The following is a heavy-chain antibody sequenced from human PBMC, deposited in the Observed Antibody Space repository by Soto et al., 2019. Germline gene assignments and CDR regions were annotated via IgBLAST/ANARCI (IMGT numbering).Heavy chain of an antibody. V-gene: IGHV4-31*03. J-gene: IGHJ4*02. CDR3: AIVSYYYDRSGYYLY. Sequence: PSETLSLTCTVSGGSISSGGHYWSWVRQHPGKGLEWIGYIYYSGTTYYNPSLKSRVTISVDTPKNQFSLKLSSVTAADTAVYYCAIVSYYYDRSGYYLYWGQGTLVTLFS. CDR1: GGSISSGGHY. CDR2: IYYSGTT. D-gene: IGHD3-22*01.